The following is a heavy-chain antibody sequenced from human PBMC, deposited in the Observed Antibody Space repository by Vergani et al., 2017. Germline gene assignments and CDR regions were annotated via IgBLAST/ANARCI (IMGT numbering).Heavy chain of an antibody. D-gene: IGHD3-10*01. CDR2: INHSGST. J-gene: IGHJ6*02. CDR1: GGSFSGYY. CDR3: ARGAGEGVLLWFVELSYTNYYYYYGMDV. V-gene: IGHV4-34*01. Sequence: QVQLQQWGAGLLKPSETLSLTCAVYGGSFSGYYWSWIRQPPGKGLEWIGEINHSGSTNYNPSLKSRVTISVDTSKNQFSLKLSSVTAADTAVYYCARGAGEGVLLWFVELSYTNYYYYYGMDVWGQGTTVTVSS.